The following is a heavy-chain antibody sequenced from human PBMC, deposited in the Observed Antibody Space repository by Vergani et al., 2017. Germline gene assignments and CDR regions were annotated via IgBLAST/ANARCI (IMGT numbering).Heavy chain of an antibody. Sequence: QVQLVQSGAEVKKPGSSVKVSCKASGGTFSSYDISWVRQAPGQGLEWMGGIIPIFGTANYAQKFQGRVTITADEATSTAYMELSSLRYEDTAVYYCARGGINDYGGLWGFDYWGQGTLVTVSS. CDR1: GGTFSSYD. CDR2: IIPIFGTA. CDR3: ARGGINDYGGLWGFDY. D-gene: IGHD4-23*01. V-gene: IGHV1-69*01. J-gene: IGHJ4*02.